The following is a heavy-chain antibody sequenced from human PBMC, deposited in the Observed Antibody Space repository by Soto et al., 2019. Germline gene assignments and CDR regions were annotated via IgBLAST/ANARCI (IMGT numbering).Heavy chain of an antibody. Sequence: QVQLVQSGAEVKKPGASVKVSCKASGYTFTSYGISWVRQATGQGLEWMGWIRAYNGNTNYAQKVQGRVTMTTPTPPTPAYMELRSLSSADTAVSSCARALPPTEYWGHRTLLTVSS. J-gene: IGHJ4*01. CDR3: ARALPPTEY. CDR2: IRAYNGNT. CDR1: GYTFTSYG. V-gene: IGHV1-18*01.